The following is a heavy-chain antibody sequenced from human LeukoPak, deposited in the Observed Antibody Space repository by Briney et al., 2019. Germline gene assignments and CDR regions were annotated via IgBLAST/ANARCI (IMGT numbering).Heavy chain of an antibody. V-gene: IGHV3-20*04. Sequence: GGSLRLSCAASGFTFDDNGMSWVRQAPGKGLEWVSGINWNGGSTNYADSVKGRFTISRDNAKNSLYLQMNSLRAEDTALYYCAKPARTDYADYWGQGTLVTVSS. J-gene: IGHJ4*02. CDR1: GFTFDDNG. CDR3: AKPARTDYADY. D-gene: IGHD1-14*01. CDR2: INWNGGST.